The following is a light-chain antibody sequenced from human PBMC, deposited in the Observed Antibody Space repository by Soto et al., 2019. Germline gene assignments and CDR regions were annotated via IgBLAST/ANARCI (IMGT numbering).Light chain of an antibody. CDR2: DAS. CDR1: QSVSSL. CDR3: QQYEKYST. V-gene: IGKV3-11*01. J-gene: IGKJ1*01. Sequence: EIVLTQSPATLSLSPGERATLSCRASQSVSSLLAWYQQKSGQPPRLLISDASNRATGVPARFSGSGSGTDFTLIISSLEPEDFAVYYCQQYEKYSTFGHGTKVDVK.